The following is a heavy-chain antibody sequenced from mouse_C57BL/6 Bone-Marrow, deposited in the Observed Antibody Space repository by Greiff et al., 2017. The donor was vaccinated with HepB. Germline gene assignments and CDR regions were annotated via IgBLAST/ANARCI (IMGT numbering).Heavy chain of an antibody. J-gene: IGHJ3*01. V-gene: IGHV5-17*01. CDR2: ISSGSSTI. CDR1: GFTFSDYG. Sequence: DVKLQESGGGLVKPGGSLKLSCAASGFTFSDYGMHWVRQAPEKGLEWVAYISSGSSTIYYADTVKGRFTISRDNAKNTLFLQMTSLRSEDTAMYYCARRVYYDYWGQGTLVTVSA. D-gene: IGHD2-4*01. CDR3: ARRVYYDY.